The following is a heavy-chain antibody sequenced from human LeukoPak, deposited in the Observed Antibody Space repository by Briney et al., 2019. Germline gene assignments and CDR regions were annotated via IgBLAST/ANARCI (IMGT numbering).Heavy chain of an antibody. CDR1: GGTFSSYA. V-gene: IGHV1-69*04. CDR3: ARGRYCSSTSCSGSFDY. Sequence: SVKVSCKASGGTFSSYAISWVRQAPGQGLEWMGRIIPILGIANYAQKFQGRVTITADKSTSTAYMELSSLRSEDTAVYYCARGRYCSSTSCSGSFDYWGQGTLVTVSS. J-gene: IGHJ4*02. D-gene: IGHD2-2*01. CDR2: IIPILGIA.